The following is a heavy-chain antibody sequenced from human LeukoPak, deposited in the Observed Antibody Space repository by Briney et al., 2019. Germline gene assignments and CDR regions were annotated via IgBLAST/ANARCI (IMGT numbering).Heavy chain of an antibody. CDR2: IIPIFGTA. CDR3: ARPGDDSSGYYYGGYDY. V-gene: IGHV1-69*05. CDR1: GGTFSSYA. D-gene: IGHD3-22*01. Sequence: SVKVSCKASGGTFSSYAISWVRQASGQGLEWMGGIIPIFGTANYAQKFQGRVTITTDESTSTAYMELSSLRSEDTAVYYCARPGDDSSGYYYGGYDYWGQGTLVTVSS. J-gene: IGHJ4*02.